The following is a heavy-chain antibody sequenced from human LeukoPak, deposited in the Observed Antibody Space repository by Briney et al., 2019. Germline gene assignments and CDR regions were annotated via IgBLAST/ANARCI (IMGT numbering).Heavy chain of an antibody. CDR3: ATYRQVLLPFES. CDR1: GFTFSSYS. V-gene: IGHV3-48*01. J-gene: IGHJ4*02. Sequence: GGSLRLSCAASGFTFSSYSMNWVRQAPGKGLEWVSYISSSSSTIYYADSVKGRFTISRDNAKNSLYLQMNSLIAEDTAIYYCATYRQVLLPFESWGQGTLVTVSS. CDR2: ISSSSSTI. D-gene: IGHD5-18*01.